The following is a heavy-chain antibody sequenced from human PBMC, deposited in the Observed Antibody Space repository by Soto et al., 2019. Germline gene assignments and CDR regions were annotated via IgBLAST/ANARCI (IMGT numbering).Heavy chain of an antibody. CDR2: ISSSGSTI. Sequence: AGSLTLSCAASVFPFSSYAMSWVRQAPGKGLEWVSYISSSGSTIYYADSVKGRFTISRDNAKNSLYLQMNSLRAEDTAVYYCARFDSGYDYFDYWGQGTLVTVSS. J-gene: IGHJ4*02. V-gene: IGHV3-48*04. CDR3: ARFDSGYDYFDY. CDR1: VFPFSSYA. D-gene: IGHD5-12*01.